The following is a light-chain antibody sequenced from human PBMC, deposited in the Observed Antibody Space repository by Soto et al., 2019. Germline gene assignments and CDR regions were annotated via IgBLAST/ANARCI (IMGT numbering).Light chain of an antibody. Sequence: QSVLTQPPSVSGAPGQRVTISCTGSSSNIWAGYDVHWYQQLPGTAPKLLVYGNSTRPSGVPDRFSGSKSGTSASLAITGLHAEDEADYCCQSYDSSLSRVFGGGTKLTVL. CDR2: GNS. J-gene: IGLJ2*01. V-gene: IGLV1-40*01. CDR3: QSYDSSLSRV. CDR1: SSNIWAGYD.